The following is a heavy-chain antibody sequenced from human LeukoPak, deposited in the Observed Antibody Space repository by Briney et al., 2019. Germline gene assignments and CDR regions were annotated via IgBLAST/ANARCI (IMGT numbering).Heavy chain of an antibody. CDR3: ARRYYFDY. V-gene: IGHV3-7*01. Sequence: GGSLRLSCAGSGFTFSSCGMSWVRQAPGKGLEWVANIKQDGSEKYYVDSVKGRFTISRDNAKNSLYLQMNSLRAEDTAVYYCARRYYFDYWGQGTLVTVSS. J-gene: IGHJ4*02. CDR1: GFTFSSCG. CDR2: IKQDGSEK.